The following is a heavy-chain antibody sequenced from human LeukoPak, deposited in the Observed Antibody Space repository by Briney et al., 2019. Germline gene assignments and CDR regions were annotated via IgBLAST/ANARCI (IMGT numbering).Heavy chain of an antibody. Sequence: GRSLRLSCAASGFTFSSYAMSWVRQAPGKGLEWVSAISGSGGSTYYADSVKGRFTISRDNSKNTLYLQMNSLRAEDTAVYYCAKDLAPSSIVGALGTIGYWGQGTLVTVSS. CDR3: AKDLAPSSIVGALGTIGY. V-gene: IGHV3-23*01. CDR1: GFTFSSYA. CDR2: ISGSGGST. D-gene: IGHD1-26*01. J-gene: IGHJ4*02.